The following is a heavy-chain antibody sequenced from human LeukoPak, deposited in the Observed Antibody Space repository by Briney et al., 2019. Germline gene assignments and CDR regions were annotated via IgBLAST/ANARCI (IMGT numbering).Heavy chain of an antibody. V-gene: IGHV1-18*01. J-gene: IGHJ4*02. Sequence: ASVTVSFTASGYTFTSYGISWVRQAPGQGLEWMGWISAYNGNTNYAQKLQGRVTMTTDTSTSTAYMELRSLRSDDTAVYYRAREAKDYYDSSGYYYVFDYWGQGTLVTVSS. D-gene: IGHD3-22*01. CDR2: ISAYNGNT. CDR3: AREAKDYYDSSGYYYVFDY. CDR1: GYTFTSYG.